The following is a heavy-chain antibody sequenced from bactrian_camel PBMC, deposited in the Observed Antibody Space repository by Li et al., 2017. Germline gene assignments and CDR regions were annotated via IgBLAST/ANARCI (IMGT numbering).Heavy chain of an antibody. Sequence: QLVESGGGSVQAGGSLRLSCAASGNTYNIYSRRVCMGWFRQVPGKEREEIAAIHTGGGGTYVADSVKGRFTVSRDHAKATLDLEMNTLKHEDTAMYYCGYDLPQYCDLKVRTTRTRKWGQGTQVTVS. J-gene: IGHJ4*01. CDR2: IHTGGGGT. D-gene: IGHD5*01. CDR3: GYDLPQYCDLKVRTTRTRK. CDR1: GNTYNIYS. V-gene: IGHV3S54*01.